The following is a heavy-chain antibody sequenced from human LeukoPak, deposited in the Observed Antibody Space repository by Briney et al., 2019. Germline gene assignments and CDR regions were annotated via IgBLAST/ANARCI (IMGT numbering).Heavy chain of an antibody. V-gene: IGHV3-21*01. CDR3: ARETRYSSGWYGY. J-gene: IGHJ4*02. D-gene: IGHD6-19*01. Sequence: MAGGSLRLSCATSGFTFSSYSMNWVRQAPGKGLEWVSSISSSSSYIYYADSVKGRFTISRDNAKNSLYLQMNSLRAEDKAVYYCARETRYSSGWYGYWGQGTLVTVSS. CDR1: GFTFSSYS. CDR2: ISSSSSYI.